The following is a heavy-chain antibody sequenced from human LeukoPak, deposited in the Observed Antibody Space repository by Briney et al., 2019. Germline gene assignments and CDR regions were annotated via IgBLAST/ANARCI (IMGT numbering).Heavy chain of an antibody. CDR3: ARMSYYDSSGDNWFDP. D-gene: IGHD3-22*01. V-gene: IGHV1-8*02. Sequence: ASVKVSCKASGYTFTGYYMHWVRQAPGQGLEWMGWMNPNSGNTGYAQKFQGRVTMTRNTSISTAYMELSSLRSEDTAVYYCARMSYYDSSGDNWFDPWGQGTLVTVSS. J-gene: IGHJ5*02. CDR2: MNPNSGNT. CDR1: GYTFTGYY.